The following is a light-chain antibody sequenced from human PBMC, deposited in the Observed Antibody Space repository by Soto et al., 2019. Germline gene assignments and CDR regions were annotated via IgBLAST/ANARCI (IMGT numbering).Light chain of an antibody. CDR2: DVN. V-gene: IGLV2-14*01. CDR3: CSYASGSSHVV. Sequence: QSALTQPASVSGSPGRSITLSCTGTSSDIGGYDYVSWYQRHPGKAPKLIIYDVNNRPSGVSNRFSGSKSGNTASLTISGRQDEEEEAYYYCSYASGSSHVVFGGGTKVTVL. CDR1: SSDIGGYDY. J-gene: IGLJ2*01.